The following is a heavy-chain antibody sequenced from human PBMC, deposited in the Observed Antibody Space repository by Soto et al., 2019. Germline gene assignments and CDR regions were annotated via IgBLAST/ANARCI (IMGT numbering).Heavy chain of an antibody. CDR2: IYYSGST. CDR3: ARGVKYYGDYLLDY. V-gene: IGHV4-39*01. J-gene: IGHJ4*02. Sequence: QLQLQESGPGLVKPSETLSLTCTVSGGSISSSSYYWGWIRQPPGKGLEWIGSIYYSGSTYYNPSLKSRDTISVDTSKNQFSLKLSSVTAADTAVYYCARGVKYYGDYLLDYWGQGTLVTVSS. CDR1: GGSISSSSYY. D-gene: IGHD4-17*01.